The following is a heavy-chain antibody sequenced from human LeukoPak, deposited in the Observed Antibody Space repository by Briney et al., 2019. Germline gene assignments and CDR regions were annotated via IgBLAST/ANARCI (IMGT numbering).Heavy chain of an antibody. Sequence: GGSLRLSCKASGFTVTSNHMNWVRQAPGKGLEWVSGITGSGDTTFYADSVKGRFTISRDNSDNTLYLQMNSLRAEDTALYYCAKDYSNIPAPANPLFDYWGQGTLVTVSS. D-gene: IGHD6-25*01. J-gene: IGHJ4*02. V-gene: IGHV3-23*01. CDR3: AKDYSNIPAPANPLFDY. CDR2: ITGSGDTT. CDR1: GFTVTSNH.